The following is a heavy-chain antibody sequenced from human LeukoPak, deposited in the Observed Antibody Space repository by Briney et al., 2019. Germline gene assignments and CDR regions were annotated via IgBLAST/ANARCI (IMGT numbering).Heavy chain of an antibody. CDR2: ISHSGTT. CDR1: GYSISSGYY. V-gene: IGHV4-38-2*02. D-gene: IGHD6-19*01. Sequence: PSETLSLTCTVSGYSISSGYYWGWIRQPPGKGLEWIGEISHSGTTNYNPSYKSRVTISLDKSKNQFSLRLTSLTAADTAVYYCARDLVGVVAGSPYWYFDLWGRGTLVSVSS. CDR3: ARDLVGVVAGSPYWYFDL. J-gene: IGHJ2*01.